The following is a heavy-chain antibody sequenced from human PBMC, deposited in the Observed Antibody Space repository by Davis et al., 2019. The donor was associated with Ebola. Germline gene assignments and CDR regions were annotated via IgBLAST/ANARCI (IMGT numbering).Heavy chain of an antibody. Sequence: SETLSLTCTVSGDSISNDYWSWIRQPPGKGLEWIGYFFYSGNTNYNPSLMSRATISVDTSTNQVSLKLKSVTTADTAVYYCAALAGYWGQGTLVTVSS. CDR3: AALAGY. CDR2: FFYSGNT. CDR1: GDSISNDY. V-gene: IGHV4-59*01. D-gene: IGHD6-25*01. J-gene: IGHJ4*02.